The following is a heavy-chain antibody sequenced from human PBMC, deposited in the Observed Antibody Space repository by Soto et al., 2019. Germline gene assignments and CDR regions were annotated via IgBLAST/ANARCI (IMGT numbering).Heavy chain of an antibody. J-gene: IGHJ4*02. CDR3: ARGWGYDSTDYYYAY. CDR1: GGSFNRHT. CDR2: IIPIFGTA. V-gene: IGHV1-69*01. Sequence: QVQLVQSGAEVRKPGSSVRVSCKASGGSFNRHTISWVRQAPGQGLEWMGGIIPIFGTANHAQKFQGRVTISADASTSTVYMELSSLTSDDTAIYYCARGWGYDSTDYYYAYWGQGTLVIVSS. D-gene: IGHD3-22*01.